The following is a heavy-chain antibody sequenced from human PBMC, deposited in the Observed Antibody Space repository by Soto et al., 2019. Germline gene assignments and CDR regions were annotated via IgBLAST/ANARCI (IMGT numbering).Heavy chain of an antibody. CDR1: GFSFSDYT. J-gene: IGHJ4*02. V-gene: IGHV3-11*04. CDR3: ARNQLSYHFDY. D-gene: IGHD3-16*02. Sequence: GGSLRLSCSASGFSFSDYTMNWVRQAPGKGLEWVALIIPSATTYYADPVKGRFTISRDNSKNSLYLQMNSLRVEDTAVYYCARNQLSYHFDYWGQGTLVTVSS. CDR2: IIPSATT.